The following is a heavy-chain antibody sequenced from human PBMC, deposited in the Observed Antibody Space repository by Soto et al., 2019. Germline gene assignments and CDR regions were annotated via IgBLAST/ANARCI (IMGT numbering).Heavy chain of an antibody. D-gene: IGHD6-13*01. CDR3: ARDLSAAAGGGYFDY. CDR2: IYYSGST. V-gene: IGHV4-61*01. CDR1: GGSVSSGSYY. Sequence: SETLSLTCTVSGGSVSSGSYYWSWIRQPPGKGLEWIGYIYYSGSTNYNPSLKSRVTISVDTSKNQFSLKLSSVTAADTAVYYCARDLSAAAGGGYFDYWGQGTLVTVSS. J-gene: IGHJ4*02.